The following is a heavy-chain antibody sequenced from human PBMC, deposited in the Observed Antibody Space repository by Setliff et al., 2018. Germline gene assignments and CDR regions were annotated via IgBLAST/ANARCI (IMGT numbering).Heavy chain of an antibody. CDR3: AKNWRTAAAGTVGDY. D-gene: IGHD6-13*01. J-gene: IGHJ4*02. Sequence: GGSLRLSCAASGFTFSSYWMHWVRQAPGKGLEWVSGISGSGVGTYYADSVKGRFTISRDNSKNILYVQMNDLRAEDTAVYYCAKNWRTAAAGTVGDYWGQGTLVTVSS. V-gene: IGHV3-23*01. CDR1: GFTFSSYW. CDR2: ISGSGVGT.